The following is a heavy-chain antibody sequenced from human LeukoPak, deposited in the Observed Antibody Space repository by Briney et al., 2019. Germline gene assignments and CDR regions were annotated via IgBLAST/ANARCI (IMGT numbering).Heavy chain of an antibody. V-gene: IGHV3-53*01. CDR3: ARVYYGSGSLHYYYYYMDV. Sequence: GRSLRLSCAASGFTVSSNYITWVRQAPGKGLEWVSVTYSGGRTYYADSVKGRFTISRDNSKNALNLQMHNLRAEDTAVYYCARVYYGSGSLHYYYYYMDVWGKGTTVTISS. CDR1: GFTVSSNY. CDR2: TYSGGRT. J-gene: IGHJ6*03. D-gene: IGHD3-10*01.